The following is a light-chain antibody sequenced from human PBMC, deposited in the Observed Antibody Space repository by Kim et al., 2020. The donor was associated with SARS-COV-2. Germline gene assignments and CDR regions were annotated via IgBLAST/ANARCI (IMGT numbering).Light chain of an antibody. V-gene: IGLV3-1*01. Sequence: SYELTQPPSVSVSPGQTVTLTCSGDKLGEKYSCWYQQRSGQPPILLIYQDFKRPSGIPERFSGSNFGNTATLTISGTQTVDEADYYCQAWDSGTVVFGGGTKLTVL. CDR1: KLGEKY. CDR2: QDF. CDR3: QAWDSGTVV. J-gene: IGLJ2*01.